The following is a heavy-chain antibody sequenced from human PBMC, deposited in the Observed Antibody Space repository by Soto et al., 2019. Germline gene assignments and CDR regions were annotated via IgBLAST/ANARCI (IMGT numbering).Heavy chain of an antibody. Sequence: QVQLVESGGGVVQPGRSLRLSCAASGFTFSSYGMHWVRQAPGKGLEWVAVIWYDGSNKYYADSVKGRFTISRDNSKNPLYLQMNSLRAEDTAVYYCARSGQLWSPVIYYYYCMDVWGQGTTVTVSS. CDR1: GFTFSSYG. V-gene: IGHV3-33*01. CDR2: IWYDGSNK. J-gene: IGHJ6*02. D-gene: IGHD5-18*01. CDR3: ARSGQLWSPVIYYYYCMDV.